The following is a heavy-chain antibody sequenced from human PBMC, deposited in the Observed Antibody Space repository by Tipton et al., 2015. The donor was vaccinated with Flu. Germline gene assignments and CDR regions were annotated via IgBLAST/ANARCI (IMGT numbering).Heavy chain of an antibody. J-gene: IGHJ4*02. CDR3: ARGGREPLPFDY. V-gene: IGHV4-38-2*02. Sequence: LTCTVSGYSISSGYYWGWIRQPPGKGLEWIGSIYHSGSTYYNPSLKSRVTISVDTSKNQFSLKLSSVTAADTAVYYCARGGREPLPFDYWGQGTLVTVSS. CDR1: GYSISSGYY. D-gene: IGHD1-26*01. CDR2: IYHSGST.